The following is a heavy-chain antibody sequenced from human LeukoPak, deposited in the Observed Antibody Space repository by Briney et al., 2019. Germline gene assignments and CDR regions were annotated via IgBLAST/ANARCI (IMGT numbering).Heavy chain of an antibody. CDR1: GYTFTGYY. CDR2: INPNSGGT. D-gene: IGHD2-8*01. Sequence: GASVKVSCKASGYTFTGYYMHWVRQASGQGLEWMGWINPNSGGTNYAQKCQGRVTMTRDTSISTAYMELSRLRSDDTAVYYCARGPPNIVLMVYALNWFDPWGQGTLVTVSS. V-gene: IGHV1-2*02. CDR3: ARGPPNIVLMVYALNWFDP. J-gene: IGHJ5*02.